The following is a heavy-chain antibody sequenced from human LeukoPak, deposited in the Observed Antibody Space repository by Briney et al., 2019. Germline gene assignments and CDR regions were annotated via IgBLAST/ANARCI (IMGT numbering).Heavy chain of an antibody. J-gene: IGHJ4*02. CDR2: IQNDASTE. CDR3: ARELSQIVWGGLDY. V-gene: IGHV3-33*05. CDR1: GFIFSHYG. Sequence: GGSLGLSCAASGFIFSHYGMHWVRQAPGKGLEWVAVIQNDASTENFADSVKGRFTISRDNSKNTVFLQMNSLRVEDTAVYYCARELSQIVWGGLDYGGQGTLVSVSS. D-gene: IGHD2-21*01.